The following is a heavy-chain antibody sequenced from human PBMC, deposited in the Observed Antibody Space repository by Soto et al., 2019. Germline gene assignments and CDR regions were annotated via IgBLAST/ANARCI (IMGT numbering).Heavy chain of an antibody. CDR1: GGTFSSYS. CDR2: IIPILGIV. D-gene: IGHD6-19*01. Sequence: QVQLVQSGAEVKNPGSSVKVSCKASGGTFSSYSISWVRQAPGQGLEWMGRIIPILGIVNYAQKFQGRVTITADKSTTTAYMELSSLRPEDTAVYYCARGLMHDTSGTASWGQGTVVTVSS. CDR3: ARGLMHDTSGTAS. V-gene: IGHV1-69*02. J-gene: IGHJ5*02.